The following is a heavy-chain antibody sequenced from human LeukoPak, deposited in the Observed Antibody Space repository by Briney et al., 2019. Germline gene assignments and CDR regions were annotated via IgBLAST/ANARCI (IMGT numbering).Heavy chain of an antibody. CDR1: GGPFSGYY. Sequence: SETLSLTCAVYGGPFSGYYWSWIRQPPGKGLEWIGEINHSGSTNYNPSLKSRVTISVDTSKNQFSLNLSSVTAADTAVYYCAREHSSSSGLAGKSDYWGERALLSVSS. CDR3: AREHSSSSGLAGKSDY. V-gene: IGHV4-34*01. J-gene: IGHJ4*02. CDR2: INHSGST. D-gene: IGHD6-6*01.